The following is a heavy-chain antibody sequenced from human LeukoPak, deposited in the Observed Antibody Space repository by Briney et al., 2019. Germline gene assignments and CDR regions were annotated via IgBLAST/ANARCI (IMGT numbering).Heavy chain of an antibody. Sequence: GGSLRLSCAVSGFTFSSYAMNWVRQAPGKGLEWVSAISGSGGSTYYADSVKGRFTISRDKSKNTLYLQMNSLRAEDTAVYYCAKGDTTWELPHDYWGQGTLVTVSS. J-gene: IGHJ4*02. CDR2: ISGSGGST. V-gene: IGHV3-23*01. D-gene: IGHD1-26*01. CDR3: AKGDTTWELPHDY. CDR1: GFTFSSYA.